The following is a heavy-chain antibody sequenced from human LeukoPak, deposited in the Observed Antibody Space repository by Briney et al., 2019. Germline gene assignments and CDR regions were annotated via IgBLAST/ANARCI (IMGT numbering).Heavy chain of an antibody. Sequence: GGSLRLSCAASGFTFSNYGMNWARQAPGKGLEWVASINHNGNVNYYVDSVKGRFTISRDNAKNSLYLQMSNLRAEDTAVYFCARGGGLDVWGQGATVTVSS. V-gene: IGHV3-7*03. CDR2: INHNGNVN. CDR1: GFTFSNYG. J-gene: IGHJ6*02. CDR3: ARGGGLDV. D-gene: IGHD3-16*01.